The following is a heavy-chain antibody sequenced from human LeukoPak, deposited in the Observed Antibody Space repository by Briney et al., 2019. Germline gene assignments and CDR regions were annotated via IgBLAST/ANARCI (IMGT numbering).Heavy chain of an antibody. V-gene: IGHV3-13*01. J-gene: IGHJ3*02. Sequence: PGGSLRLSCAASGFTFSRYDMHWVRQATGKGLEWVSAIDTSGDTYYPGSVKGQFTISRENAKNSLYLQMNSLRAGDTAVYYCARVKSYRSGGLDAFDIWGQGTMVTVSS. CDR2: IDTSGDT. CDR3: ARVKSYRSGGLDAFDI. CDR1: GFTFSRYD. D-gene: IGHD6-19*01.